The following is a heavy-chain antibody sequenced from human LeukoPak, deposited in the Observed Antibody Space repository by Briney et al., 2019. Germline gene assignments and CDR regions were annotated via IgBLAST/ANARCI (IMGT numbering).Heavy chain of an antibody. D-gene: IGHD4-23*01. Sequence: GGSLRLSCAASGFTFSSYAMSWVRQAPGKGLEWVSAISGSGGSTYYADSVKGRFTISRDNSKNTLYLQMNSPRAEGTAVYYCAKDNSFSRYGGKNPFDYWGQGTLVTVSS. CDR3: AKDNSFSRYGGKNPFDY. CDR2: ISGSGGST. CDR1: GFTFSSYA. J-gene: IGHJ4*02. V-gene: IGHV3-23*01.